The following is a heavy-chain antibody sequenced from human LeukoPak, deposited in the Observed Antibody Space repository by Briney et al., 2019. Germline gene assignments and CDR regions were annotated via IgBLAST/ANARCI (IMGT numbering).Heavy chain of an antibody. D-gene: IGHD2-21*01. Sequence: SETLSLTCTVSGGSISSYYWSWIRQPPGKGLEWIGYIYYSGSTNYNPSLKSRVTMSVDTSRNQFSLKLSSVTAADTAVYYCVRRGDERYDYWGQGTLVTVSS. CDR3: VRRGDERYDY. CDR1: GGSISSYY. J-gene: IGHJ4*02. CDR2: IYYSGST. V-gene: IGHV4-59*01.